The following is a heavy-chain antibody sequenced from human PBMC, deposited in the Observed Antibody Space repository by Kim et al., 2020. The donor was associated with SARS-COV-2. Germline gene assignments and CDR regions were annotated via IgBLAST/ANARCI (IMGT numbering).Heavy chain of an antibody. CDR3: ARSEYCSGGSCYYYYYGMDV. J-gene: IGHJ6*02. V-gene: IGHV3-7*04. D-gene: IGHD2-15*01. Sequence: GRFTISRDNAKNSLYLQMNSLGAEDTAVYYCARSEYCSGGSCYYYYYGMDVWGQGTTVTVSS.